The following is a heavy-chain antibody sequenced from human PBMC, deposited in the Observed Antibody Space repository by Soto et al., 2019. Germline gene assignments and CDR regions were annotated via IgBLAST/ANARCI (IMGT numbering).Heavy chain of an antibody. CDR2: IYYSGST. D-gene: IGHD6-19*01. J-gene: IGHJ4*02. V-gene: IGHV4-59*08. CDR3: ARSYIYSSGWYVEY. Sequence: QVQLQESGPGLVKPSETLSLTCTVSGGSISSYYWSWIRQPPGKGLEWIGYIYYSGSTNYNPSLKSRVTISVDTSKNQFSLKLSSVTAADTAVYYCARSYIYSSGWYVEYWGQGTLVTVSS. CDR1: GGSISSYY.